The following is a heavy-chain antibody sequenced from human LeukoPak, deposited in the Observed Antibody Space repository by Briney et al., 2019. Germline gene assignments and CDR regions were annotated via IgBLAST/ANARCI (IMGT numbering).Heavy chain of an antibody. Sequence: SETLSLTCTVSGGSITSYYWSWIRQPPGKGLDWIAYIYYTGSTNYNPSLESRVTISVDTSKNQFSLRLSSVTAADTAVYYCARLTVTTAIDYWGQGTRVTVSS. J-gene: IGHJ4*02. V-gene: IGHV4-59*01. CDR1: GGSITSYY. D-gene: IGHD4-17*01. CDR3: ARLTVTTAIDY. CDR2: IYYTGST.